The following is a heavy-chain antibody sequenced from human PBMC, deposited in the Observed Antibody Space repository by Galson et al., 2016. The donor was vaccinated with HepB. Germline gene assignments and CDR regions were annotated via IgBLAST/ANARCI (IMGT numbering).Heavy chain of an antibody. D-gene: IGHD6-19*01. CDR3: ARDFDDSSGWAYFFDY. CDR1: GFTFRSYG. Sequence: SLRLSCEASGFTFRSYGLHWVRQAPGKGLEWVAVISYDGDNKYYADSVKGRFTISRDNSKNTLYLQMNSLRVEDTAVYYCARDFDDSSGWAYFFDYWGQGNLVSVSS. CDR2: ISYDGDNK. V-gene: IGHV3-30*03. J-gene: IGHJ4*02.